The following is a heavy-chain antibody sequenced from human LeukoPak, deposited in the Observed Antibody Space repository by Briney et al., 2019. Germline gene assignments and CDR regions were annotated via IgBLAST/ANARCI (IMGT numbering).Heavy chain of an antibody. D-gene: IGHD3-10*01. Sequence: ASVKVSCKASGYTLNALSIHWVRQAPGKGVEWMGGLDPVDGETIYAQRFQGRVTMTEDTSTAPAYLDLRSLRSDDTAVYYCTTSRRFYYGSGTFQYWGQGTLLTVSS. V-gene: IGHV1-24*01. CDR2: LDPVDGET. J-gene: IGHJ1*01. CDR3: TTSRRFYYGSGTFQY. CDR1: GYTLNALS.